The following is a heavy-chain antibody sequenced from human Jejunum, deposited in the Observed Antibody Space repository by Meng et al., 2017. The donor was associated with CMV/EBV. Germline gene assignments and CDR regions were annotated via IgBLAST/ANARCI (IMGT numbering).Heavy chain of an antibody. V-gene: IGHV3-74*01. D-gene: IGHD3-16*01. CDR2: INSDGSTT. Sequence: GFPFSRSWMPWVRQAPGKGLVWVSRINSDGSTTRYADSVKGRFTVSRDNAKNTLYLQMNSLRAEDAALYYCARDSRGSAYPVFDLWGRGTLVTVSS. CDR3: ARDSRGSAYPVFDL. J-gene: IGHJ2*01. CDR1: GFPFSRSW.